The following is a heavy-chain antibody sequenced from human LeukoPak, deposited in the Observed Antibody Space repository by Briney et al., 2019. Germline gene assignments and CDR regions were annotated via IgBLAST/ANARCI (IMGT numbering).Heavy chain of an antibody. Sequence: GGSLRLSCSASGFTFTTYAMSWVRQAPGKGLEWVSTINDSGDSTYYADSVKGRFTISRDNSKNTLYLQMNSLRAEDTAVYYCARGKDHDYGDYLVDYWGQGTLVTVSS. D-gene: IGHD4-17*01. V-gene: IGHV3-23*01. CDR1: GFTFTTYA. CDR2: INDSGDST. CDR3: ARGKDHDYGDYLVDY. J-gene: IGHJ4*02.